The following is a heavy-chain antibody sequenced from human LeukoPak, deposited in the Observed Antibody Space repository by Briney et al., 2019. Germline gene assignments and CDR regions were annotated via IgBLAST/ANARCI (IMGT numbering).Heavy chain of an antibody. J-gene: IGHJ3*02. D-gene: IGHD1-1*01. CDR1: GYTFINYG. CDR2: ISAYNGNT. CDR3: ARSRYNWNPRPDQAFDI. Sequence: ASVTVSCKASGYTFINYGISWVRQAPGQGLEWMGWISAYNGNTNYGQKLQGRVTLTTDTSTTTAYMEVRSLTSDDTAVYYCARSRYNWNPRPDQAFDIWGQGTMVTVSS. V-gene: IGHV1-18*01.